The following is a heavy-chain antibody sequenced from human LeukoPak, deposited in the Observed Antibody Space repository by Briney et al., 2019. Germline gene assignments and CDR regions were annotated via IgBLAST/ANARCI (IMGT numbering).Heavy chain of an antibody. V-gene: IGHV4-4*02. CDR3: ARRIAVAGSSFDY. CDR1: GGSISSSNW. D-gene: IGHD6-19*01. CDR2: IYHSGST. Sequence: SETLSLTCAVSGGSISSSNWWSWVRQPPGKGLEWIGEIYHSGSTNYNPSLKSRVTIPVDKSKNQFSLKLSSVTAADTAVYYCARRIAVAGSSFDYWGQGTLVTVSS. J-gene: IGHJ4*02.